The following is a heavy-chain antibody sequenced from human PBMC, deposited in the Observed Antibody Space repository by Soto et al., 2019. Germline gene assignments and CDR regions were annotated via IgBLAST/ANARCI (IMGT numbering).Heavy chain of an antibody. D-gene: IGHD3-10*01. V-gene: IGHV6-1*01. CDR3: ARDREDGSGSYGYYYSGMDV. CDR1: GDSVSSNSAA. J-gene: IGHJ6*02. CDR2: TYYRSKWYN. Sequence: SHTHSLTCAISGDSVSSNSAAWNWIRQSPSRGLEWLGRTYYRSKWYNDYAVSVKSRITLNPDTSKNQFSLQLNSVTPEGTAVYYCARDREDGSGSYGYYYSGMDVWGQGTTVTVSS.